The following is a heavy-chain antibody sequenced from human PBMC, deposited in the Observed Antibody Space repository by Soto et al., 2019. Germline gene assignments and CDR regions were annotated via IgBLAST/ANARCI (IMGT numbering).Heavy chain of an antibody. V-gene: IGHV1-69*13. Sequence: ASVKVSCKASGGTFSSYAISWVRQAPGQGLEWMGGIIPIFGTANYAQKFQGRVTITADESTGTAYMELSSLGSEDTAVFYCAGRWLTGTPIPPQHWGQGTLVTVSS. CDR3: AGRWLTGTPIPPQH. CDR2: IIPIFGTA. CDR1: GGTFSSYA. D-gene: IGHD1-7*01. J-gene: IGHJ1*01.